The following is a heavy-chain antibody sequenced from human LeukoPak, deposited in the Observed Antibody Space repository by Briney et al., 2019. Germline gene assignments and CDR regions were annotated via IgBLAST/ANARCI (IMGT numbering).Heavy chain of an antibody. J-gene: IGHJ3*02. V-gene: IGHV4-59*11. Sequence: SETLSLTCTVSGASISSHFWTWIRQPPGKGLEWIGYIYYIGSTNYNPSLKSRVTISVDTSKNQFSLNLSSVTAADTAVYYCARELREHGVFDIWGQGTMVTVSS. CDR3: ARELREHGVFDI. CDR2: IYYIGST. CDR1: GASISSHF. D-gene: IGHD1-26*01.